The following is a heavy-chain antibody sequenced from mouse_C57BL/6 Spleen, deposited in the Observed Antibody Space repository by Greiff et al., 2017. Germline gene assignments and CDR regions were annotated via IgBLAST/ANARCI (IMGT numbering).Heavy chain of an antibody. CDR1: GYTFTSYW. Sequence: QVQLQQPGAELVKPGASVKLSCKASGYTFTSYWMHWVKQRPGQGLEWIGMIHPNSGSTNYNEKFKSKATLTVYKSSSTAYMQLSSLTSEDSAVYYCARSTGGNYGAMDYWGQGTSVTVSS. CDR2: IHPNSGST. V-gene: IGHV1-64*01. CDR3: ARSTGGNYGAMDY. J-gene: IGHJ4*01. D-gene: IGHD2-1*01.